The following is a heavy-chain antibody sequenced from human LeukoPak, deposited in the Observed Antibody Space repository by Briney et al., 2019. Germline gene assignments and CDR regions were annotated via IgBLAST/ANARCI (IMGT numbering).Heavy chain of an antibody. CDR2: ITSGGSSI. CDR1: GFTFSTFA. V-gene: IGHV3-48*01. Sequence: PGGSLRLSCAASGFTFSTFAMIWVRQAPGKGLEWVSYITSGGSSIYYADSVKGRFTISRDKSKNTLYLQMNSLRAEDTAVYYCARDKRSDWLDPWGQGTLVTVSS. CDR3: ARDKRSDWLDP. J-gene: IGHJ5*02.